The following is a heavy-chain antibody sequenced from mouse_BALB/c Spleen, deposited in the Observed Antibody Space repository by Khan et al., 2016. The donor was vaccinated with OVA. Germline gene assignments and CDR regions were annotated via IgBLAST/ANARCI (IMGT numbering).Heavy chain of an antibody. Sequence: QRGESGPGLVKPSQSLSLTCTVTGYSITSDYAWNWIRQFPGNKLEWMGYISYSGSTSYNPSLKSRLSITRNKSKNQFFLQLNSVTTADTATYYCARRTGTWFAYWGQGTLVTVSA. J-gene: IGHJ3*01. V-gene: IGHV3-2*02. CDR1: GYSITSDYA. D-gene: IGHD4-1*01. CDR2: ISYSGST. CDR3: ARRTGTWFAY.